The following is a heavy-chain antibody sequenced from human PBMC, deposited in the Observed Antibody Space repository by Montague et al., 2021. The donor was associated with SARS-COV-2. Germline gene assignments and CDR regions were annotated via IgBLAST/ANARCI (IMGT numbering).Heavy chain of an antibody. J-gene: IGHJ3*01. V-gene: IGHV4-34*01. CDR1: GGSFSDYY. CDR3: ARVQVTIFAVLIMIPAAGGIDV. D-gene: IGHD3-3*01. CDR2: INHRGSS. Sequence: SETLSLTCAVYGGSFSDYYWTWIRQPPGKGLEWIGEINHRGSSNYNPSLKRRVTISVDTSKSQISLKLTSVTAADTAQYYCARVQVTIFAVLIMIPAAGGIDVWGQGTAVTVSS.